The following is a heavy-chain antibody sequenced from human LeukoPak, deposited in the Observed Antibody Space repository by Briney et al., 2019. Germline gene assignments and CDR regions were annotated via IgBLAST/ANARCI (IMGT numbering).Heavy chain of an antibody. CDR3: ARGGLSSGWYG. CDR2: SFFSGST. Sequence: SETLSLTCTVSGGSISSYYWSWIRQPTGKGLEWIGYSFFSGSTNYNPSLKSRVTISLDTSKNQFSLWLNSVTAADTAVYYCARGGLSSGWYGWGQGTLVTASS. J-gene: IGHJ4*02. V-gene: IGHV4-59*01. D-gene: IGHD6-19*01. CDR1: GGSISSYY.